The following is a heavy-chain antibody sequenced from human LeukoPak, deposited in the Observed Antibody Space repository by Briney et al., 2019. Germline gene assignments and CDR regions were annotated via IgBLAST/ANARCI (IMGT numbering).Heavy chain of an antibody. CDR3: AKEVTYYYGSGSWYYFDY. V-gene: IGHV3-23*01. D-gene: IGHD3-10*01. Sequence: PGGSLRLSCAASGFTFSSYAMSWVRQAPGKGLEWVSAISGGGGSTYYADSVKGRFTISRDNSKNTLYLQMNSLRAEDTAVYYCAKEVTYYYGSGSWYYFDYWGQGTLVTVSS. CDR2: ISGGGGST. J-gene: IGHJ4*02. CDR1: GFTFSSYA.